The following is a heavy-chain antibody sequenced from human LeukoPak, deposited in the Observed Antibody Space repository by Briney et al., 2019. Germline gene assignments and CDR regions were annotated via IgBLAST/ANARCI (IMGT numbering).Heavy chain of an antibody. D-gene: IGHD6-13*01. CDR2: IYPGDSST. J-gene: IGHJ5*02. CDR3: ARIMVDSGTWFDP. V-gene: IGHV5-51*01. Sequence: GAPLQISCKASGYSFGYYWIARMRQLPGKGLEWMGFIYPGDSSTRYSPSFQGQVTISADTSIRSAYLQWSSLKASDTAMYYCARIMVDSGTWFDPWGQGTLVTVSS. CDR1: GYSFGYYW.